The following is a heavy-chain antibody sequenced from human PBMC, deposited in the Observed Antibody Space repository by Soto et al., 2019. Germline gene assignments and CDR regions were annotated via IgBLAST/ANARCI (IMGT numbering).Heavy chain of an antibody. Sequence: QVQLVESGGGVVQPGRSLRLSCVASGFTFSSYGMHWVRQAPGKGLEWVAVIWNDGSNKYYADSVKGRFTISRDNSKNTLYLQMNSLSEDTAVYYCARAGTTVVSSCYFDVWGRGTLVTVSS. J-gene: IGHJ2*01. V-gene: IGHV3-33*01. CDR1: GFTFSSYG. CDR3: ARAGTTVVSSCYFDV. D-gene: IGHD4-17*01. CDR2: IWNDGSNK.